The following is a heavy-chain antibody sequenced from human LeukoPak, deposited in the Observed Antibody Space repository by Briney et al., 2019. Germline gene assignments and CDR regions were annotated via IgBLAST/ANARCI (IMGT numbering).Heavy chain of an antibody. CDR3: ARHDPYYYYMDV. V-gene: IGHV4-59*01. CDR1: GGSISSYY. CDR2: IYYSGST. Sequence: SETLSLTCTASGGSISSYYWSWIRQPPGKGLEWIGYIYYSGSTNYNPSLKSRVTISVDTSKNQFSLKLSSVTAADTAVYYCARHDPYYYYMDVWGKGTTVTVSS. J-gene: IGHJ6*03.